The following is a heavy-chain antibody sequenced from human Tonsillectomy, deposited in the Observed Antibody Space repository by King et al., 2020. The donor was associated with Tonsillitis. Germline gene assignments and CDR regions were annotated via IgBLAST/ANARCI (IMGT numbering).Heavy chain of an antibody. J-gene: IGHJ5*02. CDR1: GGTFSNYA. Sequence: QLVQSGAEVKKPGSSVKVSCKASGGTFSNYAITWVRQAPGQGLEWMGRIIPILDIANYAQKFQGRFTIPADKSTGTAYMELSSLRSEDTAVFYCARESALRYFDWPMYNWFDPWGQGTLVTVSS. CDR2: IIPILDIA. V-gene: IGHV1-69*04. D-gene: IGHD3-9*01. CDR3: ARESALRYFDWPMYNWFDP.